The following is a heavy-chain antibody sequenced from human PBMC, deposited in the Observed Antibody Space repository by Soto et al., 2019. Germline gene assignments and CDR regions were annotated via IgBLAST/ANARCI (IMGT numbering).Heavy chain of an antibody. J-gene: IGHJ2*01. V-gene: IGHV4-30-4*01. CDR1: GGSISSGDYY. CDR3: ASHRGRFDWYFDL. Sequence: PSETLSLTCTVSGGSISSGDYYWSWIRQPPGKGLEWIGYIYYSGSTYYNPSLKSRVTISVDTSKNQFSLKLSSVTAADTAVYYCASHRGRFDWYFDLWGRGTLVTVSS. CDR2: IYYSGST. D-gene: IGHD3-16*01.